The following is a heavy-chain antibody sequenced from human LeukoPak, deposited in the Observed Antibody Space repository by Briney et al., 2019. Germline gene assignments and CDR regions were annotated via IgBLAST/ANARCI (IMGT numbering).Heavy chain of an antibody. Sequence: SETLSLTCTVSGGSISSYYWSWIRQPPGKGLEWIGYIYYSGSTNYNPSLKSRVTISEDTSKNQFSLKLSSVTAADTAVYYCARESGSVYYYYGMDVWGQGTTVTVFS. V-gene: IGHV4-59*01. CDR2: IYYSGST. CDR1: GGSISSYY. CDR3: ARESGSVYYYYGMDV. J-gene: IGHJ6*02. D-gene: IGHD3-3*01.